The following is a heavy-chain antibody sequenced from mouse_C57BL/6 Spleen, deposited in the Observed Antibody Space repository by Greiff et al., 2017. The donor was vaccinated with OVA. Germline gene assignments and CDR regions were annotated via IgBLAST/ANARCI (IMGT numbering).Heavy chain of an antibody. J-gene: IGHJ4*01. D-gene: IGHD1-1*01. CDR3: ARSDYYYGSSYFYAMDY. V-gene: IGHV5-17*01. CDR1: GFTFSDYG. Sequence: EVMLVESGGGLVKPGGSLKLSCAASGFTFSDYGMHWVRQAPEKGLEWVAYISSGSSTIYYADTVKGRFTISRDNAKNTLFLQMTSLRSEDTAMYYCARSDYYYGSSYFYAMDYWGQGTSVTVSS. CDR2: ISSGSSTI.